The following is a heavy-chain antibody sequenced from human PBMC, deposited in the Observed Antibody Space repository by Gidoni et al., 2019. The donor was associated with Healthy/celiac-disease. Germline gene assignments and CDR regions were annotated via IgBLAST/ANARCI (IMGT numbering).Heavy chain of an antibody. V-gene: IGHV4-59*01. D-gene: IGHD6-19*01. CDR1: GGSISSYY. CDR2: IYYSGST. Sequence: QVQLQESGPGLVKPSETLSLTCTVSGGSISSYYWSWIRQPPGKGLEWIGYIYYSGSTNYNPSLKSRVTISVDTSKNQFSLKLSSVTAADTAVYYCARGLTREQWLVPPYYFDYWGQGTLVTVSS. J-gene: IGHJ4*02. CDR3: ARGLTREQWLVPPYYFDY.